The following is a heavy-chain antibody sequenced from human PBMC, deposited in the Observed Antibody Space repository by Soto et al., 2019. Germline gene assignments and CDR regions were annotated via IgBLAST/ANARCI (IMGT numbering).Heavy chain of an antibody. D-gene: IGHD3-10*01. V-gene: IGHV1-18*01. Sequence: QVQLVQSGAEVKKPGASVKVSCKASGYTFPNYGITWVRQAPGQGLEWMGWISAYKTNIKYVQKFQGRVTLTTDTSTSTAYMELRSLRSDDTAIYYCVRDLDGSGAYYTDFWGQGTLVTVSS. CDR2: ISAYKTNI. CDR3: VRDLDGSGAYYTDF. CDR1: GYTFPNYG. J-gene: IGHJ4*02.